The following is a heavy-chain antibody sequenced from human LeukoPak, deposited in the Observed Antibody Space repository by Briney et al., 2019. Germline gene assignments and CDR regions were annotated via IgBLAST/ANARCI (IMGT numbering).Heavy chain of an antibody. CDR1: GDSITSNY. Sequence: PSETLSLTCTVSGDSITSNYWSWIRQAPGKGLELIGYISYSGSTNYSPSLKSRVTISVDTSRNQFSLTLSSVTAADTAVYYCARQYTSTFRGVRIGWFDPWGQGILVTVSS. CDR3: ARQYTSTFRGVRIGWFDP. V-gene: IGHV4-59*08. J-gene: IGHJ5*02. D-gene: IGHD1-1*01. CDR2: ISYSGST.